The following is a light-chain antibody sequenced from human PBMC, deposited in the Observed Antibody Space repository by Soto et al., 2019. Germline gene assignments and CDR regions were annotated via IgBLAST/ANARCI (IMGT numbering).Light chain of an antibody. J-gene: IGKJ1*01. CDR2: GTS. CDR1: QTISSDS. V-gene: IGKV3-20*01. CDR3: QQYRSWT. Sequence: EIVLTQSPCTLSVSPGERATLSCRASQTISSDSLAWYQQKPGQAPSLLIYGTSSRATGIPDRFSGSGSGTDFTLTISRLEPEDSAIYYCQQYRSWTFGQGTKVEIK.